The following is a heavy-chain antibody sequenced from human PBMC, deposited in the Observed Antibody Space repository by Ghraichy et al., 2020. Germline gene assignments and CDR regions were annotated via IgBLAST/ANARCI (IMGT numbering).Heavy chain of an antibody. CDR3: AKWAYDFWSGSYMPNDY. Sequence: GGSLRLSCAASGFTFSSYGMHWVRQAPGKGLEWVAVISYDGSNKYYADSVKGRFTISRDNSKNTLYLQMNSLRAEDTAVYYCAKWAYDFWSGSYMPNDYWGQGTLVTVSS. J-gene: IGHJ4*02. D-gene: IGHD3-3*01. V-gene: IGHV3-30*18. CDR1: GFTFSSYG. CDR2: ISYDGSNK.